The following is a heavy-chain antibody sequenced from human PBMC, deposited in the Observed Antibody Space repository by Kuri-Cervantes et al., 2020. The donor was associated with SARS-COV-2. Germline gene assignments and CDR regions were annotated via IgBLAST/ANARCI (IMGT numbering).Heavy chain of an antibody. CDR2: IVPIFGTT. D-gene: IGHD2-2*03. Sequence: SVKVSCKASGGSFTTYAIYWVRQAPGQGLEWMGGIVPIFGTTNYAQKFQGRVAITADPSTSTAYMDLRRLKSEDTAVYYCARVGYCSLSGCLTGAIDHWGQGTLGTVSS. CDR3: ARVGYCSLSGCLTGAIDH. J-gene: IGHJ4*02. V-gene: IGHV1-69*13. CDR1: GGSFTTYA.